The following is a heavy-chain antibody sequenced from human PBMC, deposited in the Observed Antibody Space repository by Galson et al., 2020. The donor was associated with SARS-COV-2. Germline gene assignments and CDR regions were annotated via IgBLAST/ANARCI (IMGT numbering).Heavy chain of an antibody. J-gene: IGHJ2*01. CDR3: TTDLYCYDGGRDRVGL. CDR2: IKSKTDGGTT. V-gene: IGHV3-15*01. Sequence: GGSLRLSCAASGFTFSNAWMSWVRQAPGKGLEWVGRIKSKTDGGTTDYAAPVKGRFTISRDDSKNTLYLQMNSLKTEDTAVYYCTTDLYCYDGGRDRVGLWGRGTLVTVS. CDR1: GFTFSNAW. D-gene: IGHD3-22*01.